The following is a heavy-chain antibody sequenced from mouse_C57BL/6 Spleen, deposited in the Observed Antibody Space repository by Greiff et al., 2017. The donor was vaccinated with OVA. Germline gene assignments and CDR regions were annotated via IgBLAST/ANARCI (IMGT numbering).Heavy chain of an antibody. J-gene: IGHJ2*01. CDR2: INPGSGGT. V-gene: IGHV1-54*01. Sequence: VQLQQSGAELVRPGTSVKVSCKASGYAFTNYLIEWVKQRPGQGLEWIGVINPGSGGTNYNEKFKGKATLTADKSSSTAYMQLSSLTSEDSAVYFCARNGITTVVARDYFDYWGQGTTLTVSS. CDR3: ARNGITTVVARDYFDY. CDR1: GYAFTNYL. D-gene: IGHD1-1*01.